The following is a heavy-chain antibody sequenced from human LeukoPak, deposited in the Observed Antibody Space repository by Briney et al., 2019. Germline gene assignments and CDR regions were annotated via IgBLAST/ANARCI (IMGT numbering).Heavy chain of an antibody. CDR3: ARLRGGVQLWGD. D-gene: IGHD1-1*01. Sequence: SETLSLTCTVSSGSFSSSSYFCGWIRQSPGMGLEWIATINYSRTTYYNPSLKSRVTTSVDTSKNQFSLKLTSVTAADTAVYYCARLRGGVQLWGDWGQGTLVPVSS. V-gene: IGHV4-39*01. CDR2: INYSRTT. CDR1: SGSFSSSSYF. J-gene: IGHJ4*02.